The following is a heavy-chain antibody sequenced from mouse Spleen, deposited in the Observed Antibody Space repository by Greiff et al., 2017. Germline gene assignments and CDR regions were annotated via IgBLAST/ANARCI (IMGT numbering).Heavy chain of an antibody. CDR3: ARGGGITTPSYYYAMDY. D-gene: IGHD2-4*01. CDR1: GYTFTSYW. CDR2: INPSNGGT. J-gene: IGHJ4*01. V-gene: IGHV1-53*01. Sequence: QVQLKQPGTELVKPGASVKLSCKASGYTFTSYWMHWVKQRPGQGLEWIGNINPSNGGTNYNEKFKSKATLTVDKSSSTAYMQLSSLTSEDSAVYYCARGGGITTPSYYYAMDYWGQGTSVTVSS.